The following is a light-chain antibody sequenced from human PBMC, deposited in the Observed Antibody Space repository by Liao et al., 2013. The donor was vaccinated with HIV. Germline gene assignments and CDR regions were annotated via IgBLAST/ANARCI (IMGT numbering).Light chain of an antibody. CDR3: QAWDITTGV. Sequence: SFELTQPPSVSVSPGQTATITCSGDRLGEKYVSWYQQKPGQSPVLILYQDTNRPSGIPERFSGSTSGNAATLTISGTQAMDEAAYYCQAWDITTGVFGAGTTLTVL. CDR2: QDT. V-gene: IGLV3-1*01. J-gene: IGLJ3*02. CDR1: RLGEKY.